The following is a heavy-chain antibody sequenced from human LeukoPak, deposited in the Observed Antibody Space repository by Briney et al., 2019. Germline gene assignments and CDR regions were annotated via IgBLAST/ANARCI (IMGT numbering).Heavy chain of an antibody. D-gene: IGHD1-7*01. V-gene: IGHV1-18*01. CDR1: GYTFTSYA. J-gene: IGHJ3*02. Sequence: ASVKVSCKASGYTFTSYAISWVRQAPGQGLEWMGWISAYNGNRNYAQKFQGRVTMTTDTSTNTAYMELRSLRSDDTAVYYCARANWNYIEPLDDAFDIWGQGTMVTVSS. CDR2: ISAYNGNR. CDR3: ARANWNYIEPLDDAFDI.